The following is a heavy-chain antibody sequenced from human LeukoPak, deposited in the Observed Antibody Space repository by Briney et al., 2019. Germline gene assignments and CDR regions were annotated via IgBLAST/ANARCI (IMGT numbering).Heavy chain of an antibody. CDR2: ISSSGSTI. CDR1: GFTFSSYE. J-gene: IGHJ6*03. V-gene: IGHV3-48*03. D-gene: IGHD3-22*01. Sequence: GGSLRLSCAASGFTFSSYEMNWVRQAPGKGLEWVSYISSSGSTIYYADSVKGRFTISRDNAKNSLYLQMNSLRAEDTAVYYCARDLDYYDSPGGWAPMDVWGKGTTVTVSS. CDR3: ARDLDYYDSPGGWAPMDV.